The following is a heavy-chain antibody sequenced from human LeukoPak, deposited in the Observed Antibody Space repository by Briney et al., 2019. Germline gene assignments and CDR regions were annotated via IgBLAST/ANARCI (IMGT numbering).Heavy chain of an antibody. CDR1: GFTFSNYN. V-gene: IGHV3-21*01. Sequence: GGSLRLSCAASGFTFSNYNMNWVRQAPGKGLEWVSSISSRSSYIYSADSVKGRFTISRDNAKNSLYLEMNSLRAEDTAVYYCARDWRDSSGKFPNDAFDIWGQGTMVTVSS. CDR2: ISSRSSYI. D-gene: IGHD3-22*01. CDR3: ARDWRDSSGKFPNDAFDI. J-gene: IGHJ3*02.